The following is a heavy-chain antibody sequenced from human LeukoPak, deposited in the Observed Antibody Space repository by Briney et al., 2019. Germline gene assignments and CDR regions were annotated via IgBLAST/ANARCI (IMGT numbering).Heavy chain of an antibody. CDR3: ARDGRQQLALNWFGP. V-gene: IGHV3-11*01. CDR1: GFTFSDYY. D-gene: IGHD6-13*01. J-gene: IGHJ5*02. CDR2: ISSSGSTI. Sequence: PGGSLRLSCAASGFTFSDYYMSWIRQAPGKGLEWVSYISSSGSTIYYADSVKGRFTISRDNAKNSLYLQMNSLRAEDTAVYYCARDGRQQLALNWFGPWGQGTLVTVSS.